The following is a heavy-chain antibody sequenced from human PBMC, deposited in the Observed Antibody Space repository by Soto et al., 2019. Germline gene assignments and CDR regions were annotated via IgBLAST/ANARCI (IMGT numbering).Heavy chain of an antibody. D-gene: IGHD3-16*02. V-gene: IGHV3-9*01. J-gene: IGHJ4*02. Sequence: GGSLRLSCAASGFTFDDYAMHWVRQAPGKGLEWVSGISWNSGSIGYADSVKGRFTISRDNAKNSLYLQMNSLRAEDTALYYCAKDRTIFGVDTDWGSYRYGPFDYWGQGTLVTVSS. CDR3: AKDRTIFGVDTDWGSYRYGPFDY. CDR2: ISWNSGSI. CDR1: GFTFDDYA.